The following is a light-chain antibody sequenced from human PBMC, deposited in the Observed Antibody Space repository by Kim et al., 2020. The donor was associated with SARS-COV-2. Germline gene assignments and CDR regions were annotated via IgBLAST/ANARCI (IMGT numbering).Light chain of an antibody. Sequence: QSITISCTGTSSDVGGYNHVSWYQQHPGKAPKLMIYDVSKRPSGVSNRFSGSKSGNTASLTISGLQAEDEADYYCSSYTSSSTLVFGGGTKVTVL. CDR1: SSDVGGYNH. CDR2: DVS. J-gene: IGLJ2*01. CDR3: SSYTSSSTLV. V-gene: IGLV2-14*04.